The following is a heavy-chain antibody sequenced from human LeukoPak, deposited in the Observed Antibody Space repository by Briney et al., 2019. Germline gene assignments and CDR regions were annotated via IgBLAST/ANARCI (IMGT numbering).Heavy chain of an antibody. CDR1: GFTFSSYE. CDR2: ISSSGSTI. J-gene: IGHJ5*02. CDR3: ARVGVPAAIGYLWPYDP. Sequence: LGGSLRLSCAASGFTFSSYEMNWVRQAPGKGLEWVSYISSSGSTIYYADSVKGRFTISRDNAKNSLYLQMNSLRAEDTAVYYCARVGVPAAIGYLWPYDPWGQGTLVTVSS. V-gene: IGHV3-48*03. D-gene: IGHD2-2*02.